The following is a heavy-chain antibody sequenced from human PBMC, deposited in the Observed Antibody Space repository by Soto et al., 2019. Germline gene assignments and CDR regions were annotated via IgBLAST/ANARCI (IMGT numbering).Heavy chain of an antibody. J-gene: IGHJ6*02. CDR3: ARDQWSVVPGGIRDYYIMDV. CDR2: INPNSGGT. V-gene: IGHV1-2*02. CDR1: GHTFTGYY. D-gene: IGHD2-2*02. Sequence: ASVKVSCKASGHTFTGYYMHWVLQAPGQGLEWMGWINPNSGGTNYAQNFQGRVTMTRDTSISTAYMELSRLRSDDTAVYYCARDQWSVVPGGIRDYYIMDVWGQGTTVTVS.